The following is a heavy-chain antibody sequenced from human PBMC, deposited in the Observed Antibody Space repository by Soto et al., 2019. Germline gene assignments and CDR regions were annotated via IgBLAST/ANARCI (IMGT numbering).Heavy chain of an antibody. CDR2: INPNSGGT. D-gene: IGHD5-18*01. V-gene: IGHV1-2*04. CDR1: GYTFTAYY. CDR3: ARGGGLRYSDGYRYDLEH. Sequence: QVQLVQSGAEVKKPGASVKVSCKASGYTFTAYYMHWVRQAPGQGLEWMGWINPNSGGTKYAQKLQGWVTMTSDTSMSTDNRKQSRLRSDGTAVYYCARGGGLRYSDGYRYDLEHGGQGTLVTVSS. J-gene: IGHJ4*02.